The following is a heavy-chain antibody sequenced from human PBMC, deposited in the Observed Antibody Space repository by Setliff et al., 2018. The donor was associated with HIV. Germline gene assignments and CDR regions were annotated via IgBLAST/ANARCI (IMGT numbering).Heavy chain of an antibody. Sequence: SETLSLTCTVSADSVSTFNWNWIRQPPGKGLEWIGFIHHTGSTVSNPSLKSRVTILMDLSRNQLSLHLASVTTADTAVYFCAPGEGVASTYYHDWGQGTQVTVSS. D-gene: IGHD3-3*01. CDR1: ADSVSTFN. CDR2: IHHTGST. J-gene: IGHJ4*01. CDR3: APGEGVASTYYHD. V-gene: IGHV4-59*02.